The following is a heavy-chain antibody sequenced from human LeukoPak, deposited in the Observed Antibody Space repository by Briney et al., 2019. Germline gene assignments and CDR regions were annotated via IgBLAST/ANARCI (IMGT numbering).Heavy chain of an antibody. CDR2: ISGSGGST. CDR1: GFTFSSYG. J-gene: IGHJ4*02. CDR3: AKGMSSTSFIDY. V-gene: IGHV3-23*01. Sequence: GGSLRLSCAASGFTFSSYGMSWVRQAPGKGLEWVSAISGSGGSTYYADSVKGRFTISRDNSKNTLYLQMNSLRAEDTAVYYCAKGMSSTSFIDYWGQGTLVTVSS. D-gene: IGHD2-2*01.